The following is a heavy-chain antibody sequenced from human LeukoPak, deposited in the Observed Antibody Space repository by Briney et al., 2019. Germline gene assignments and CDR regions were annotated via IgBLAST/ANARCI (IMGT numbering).Heavy chain of an antibody. CDR2: IIPIFGTA. CDR1: GGTFSSYA. V-gene: IGHV1-69*06. CDR3: ARDAYYYGSGSYDDNWFDP. Sequence: SVKVSCKASGGTFSSYAISWVRQAPGQGLEWMGGIIPIFGTANYAQKFQGRVTITADKSTSTAYMELSSLRSDDTAVYYCARDAYYYGSGSYDDNWFDPWGQGTLVTVSS. J-gene: IGHJ5*02. D-gene: IGHD3-10*01.